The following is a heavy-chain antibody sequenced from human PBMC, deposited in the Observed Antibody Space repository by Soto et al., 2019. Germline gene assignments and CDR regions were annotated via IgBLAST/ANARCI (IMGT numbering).Heavy chain of an antibody. V-gene: IGHV3-33*01. D-gene: IGHD3-16*01. Sequence: GGSLRLSCAASGFTFSSYGMHWVRQAPGKGLEWVAVIWYDGSNKYYADSVKGRFTISRDNSKNTLYLQMNSLRAEDTAVYYCARGRAPYDYPDAFDIWGQGTMVTVSS. J-gene: IGHJ3*02. CDR1: GFTFSSYG. CDR2: IWYDGSNK. CDR3: ARGRAPYDYPDAFDI.